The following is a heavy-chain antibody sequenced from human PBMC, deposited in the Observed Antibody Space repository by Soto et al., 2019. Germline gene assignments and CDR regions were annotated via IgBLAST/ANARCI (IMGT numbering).Heavy chain of an antibody. Sequence: PSETLSLTCAVYGGSFSGYYWSWIRQPPGKGLEWIGEINHSGSTNYNPSLKSRVTISVDTSKNQFSLKLSSVTAADTAVYYCARAFIVVVPAAIMGHAFDIWGQGTMVTVSS. D-gene: IGHD2-2*01. J-gene: IGHJ3*02. CDR3: ARAFIVVVPAAIMGHAFDI. CDR2: INHSGST. CDR1: GGSFSGYY. V-gene: IGHV4-34*01.